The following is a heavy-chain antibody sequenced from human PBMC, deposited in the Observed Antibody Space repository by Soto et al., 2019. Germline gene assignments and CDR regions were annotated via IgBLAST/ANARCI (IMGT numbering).Heavy chain of an antibody. J-gene: IGHJ4*02. Sequence: GGSLRLSCAASGFTFSSYEMNWVRQAPGKGLEWVSYISSSGSTIYYADSVKGRFTISRDNAKNSLYLQMNSLRAEDTAVYYCERVNCSGGSCYTNPFFDYWGQGTLVTVSS. CDR3: ERVNCSGGSCYTNPFFDY. CDR1: GFTFSSYE. V-gene: IGHV3-48*03. CDR2: ISSSGSTI. D-gene: IGHD2-15*01.